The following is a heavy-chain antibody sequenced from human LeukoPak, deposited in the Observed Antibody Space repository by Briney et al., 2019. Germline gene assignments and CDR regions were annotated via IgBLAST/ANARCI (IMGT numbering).Heavy chain of an antibody. CDR3: ARAVTMVRGAPLDFDY. J-gene: IGHJ4*02. CDR2: ISAYNGNT. CDR1: GGTFSSYG. Sequence: ASVKVSCKASGGTFSSYGISWVRQAPGQGLEWMGWISAYNGNTNYAQKLQGRVTMTTDTSTSTAYMELRSLRSDDTAVYYCARAVTMVRGAPLDFDYWGQGTLVTVSS. D-gene: IGHD3-10*01. V-gene: IGHV1-18*01.